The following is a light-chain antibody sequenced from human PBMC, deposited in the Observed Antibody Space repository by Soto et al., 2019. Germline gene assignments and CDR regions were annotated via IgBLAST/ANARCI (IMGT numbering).Light chain of an antibody. V-gene: IGKV3-15*01. J-gene: IGKJ1*01. CDR1: QSVINRS. Sequence: ASKSCRASQSVINRSLVWYQQKPGQAPRLLIYGTSTRATGIPARFSGSGCRPEFTFICGLVMPADSAVCSLQDPAQLLGAFGEGTKVDIK. CDR3: QDPAQLLGA. CDR2: GTS.